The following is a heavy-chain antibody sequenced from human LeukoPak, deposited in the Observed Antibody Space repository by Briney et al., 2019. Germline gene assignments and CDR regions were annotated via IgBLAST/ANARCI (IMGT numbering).Heavy chain of an antibody. CDR1: GGSFSGYY. CDR2: INHSGST. V-gene: IGHV4-34*01. CDR3: ARDANYYGSGSFWFDP. Sequence: PSETLSLTCAVYGGSFSGYYWSWIRQPPGKGLEWIGEINHSGSTNCNPSLKSRVTISVDTSKNQFSLKLSSVTAADTAVYYCARDANYYGSGSFWFDPWGQGTLVTVSS. J-gene: IGHJ5*02. D-gene: IGHD3-10*01.